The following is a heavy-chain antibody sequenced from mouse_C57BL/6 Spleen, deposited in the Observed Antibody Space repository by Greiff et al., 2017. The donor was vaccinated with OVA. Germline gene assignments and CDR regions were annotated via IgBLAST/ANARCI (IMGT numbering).Heavy chain of an antibody. CDR3: ARRSGGSSYVGWYFDV. V-gene: IGHV1-53*01. Sequence: QVQLQQPGTELVKPGASVKLSCKASGYTFTSYWMHWVKQRPGQGLEWIGNINPSNGGTNYNEKFKSKATLTVDKSSSTAYMQLSSLTSEDSAVYYCARRSGGSSYVGWYFDVWGTGTTVTVSS. D-gene: IGHD1-1*01. CDR2: INPSNGGT. CDR1: GYTFTSYW. J-gene: IGHJ1*03.